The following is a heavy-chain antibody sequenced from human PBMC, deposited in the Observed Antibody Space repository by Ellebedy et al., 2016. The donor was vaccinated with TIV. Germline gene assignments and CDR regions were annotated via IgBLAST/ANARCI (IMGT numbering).Heavy chain of an antibody. CDR3: AKDFTTHYTFDY. Sequence: AASVKVSCKAFGDTITNNHMHWARQAPGQGLEWMGLINPGVGDVRYAREFQGRVTMTRDTSTNTVYMDLSSLRSEDTAVYYCAKDFTTHYTFDYWGQGTLVTVSS. V-gene: IGHV1-46*01. J-gene: IGHJ4*02. CDR2: INPGVGDV. CDR1: GDTITNNH. D-gene: IGHD3-3*01.